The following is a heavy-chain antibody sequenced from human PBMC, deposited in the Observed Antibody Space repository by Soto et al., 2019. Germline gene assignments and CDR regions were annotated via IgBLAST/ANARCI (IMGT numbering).Heavy chain of an antibody. CDR3: ARHENGGTYPLAY. Sequence: QVQLQESGPGLVKPSETLSLTCAVSGASITAYYWAWGRQPPGKGLEYIGHVHNSGRADYNPSLRSRVTISVDTSRNQFSLHLNSVTAADTAEYFCARHENGGTYPLAYWGQGTLVTVSS. J-gene: IGHJ4*02. V-gene: IGHV4-59*08. CDR2: VHNSGRA. D-gene: IGHD1-26*01. CDR1: GASITAYY.